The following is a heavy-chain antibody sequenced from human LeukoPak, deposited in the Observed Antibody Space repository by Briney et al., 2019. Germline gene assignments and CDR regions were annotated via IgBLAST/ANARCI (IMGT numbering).Heavy chain of an antibody. J-gene: IGHJ6*02. D-gene: IGHD3-3*01. CDR1: GFTFSSYA. Sequence: GGSLRLSCAASGFTFSSYAMHWVRQAPGKGLEWVAVISYDGSNKYYADSVKGRFTISRDNSKNTLYLQMNSLRAEDTAVYYCASPFGQGYYFWSGYYTNYYYYGMDVWGQGTTVTVSS. V-gene: IGHV3-30*04. CDR2: ISYDGSNK. CDR3: ASPFGQGYYFWSGYYTNYYYYGMDV.